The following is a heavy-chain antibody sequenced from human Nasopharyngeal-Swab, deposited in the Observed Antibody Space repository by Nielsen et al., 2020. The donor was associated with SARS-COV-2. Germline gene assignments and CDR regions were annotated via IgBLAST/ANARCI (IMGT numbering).Heavy chain of an antibody. CDR1: GGSISSYY. Sequence: SETLSLTCTVSGGSISSYYWSWIRQPPGKGLEWIGYIYYSGSTYYNPSLKSRVTISVDTSKNQFSLKLSSVTAADTAVYYCARAPRGWYSGYDGSLFDYWGQGTLVTVSS. CDR3: ARAPRGWYSGYDGSLFDY. J-gene: IGHJ4*02. V-gene: IGHV4-59*12. D-gene: IGHD5-12*01. CDR2: IYYSGST.